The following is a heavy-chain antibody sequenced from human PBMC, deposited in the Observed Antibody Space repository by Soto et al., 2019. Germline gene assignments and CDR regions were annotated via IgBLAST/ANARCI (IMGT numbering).Heavy chain of an antibody. CDR3: AGGVGATDLLYYFDY. V-gene: IGHV3-11*06. CDR2: ISSSSSYT. Sequence: QVQLVESGGGLVKPGGSLRLSCAASGFTFSDYYMSWIRQAPGKGLEWVSYISSSSSYTNYADSVKGRFTISRDNAKNSLYLQMNSLRAEDTAVYYSAGGVGATDLLYYFDYWGQGTLVTVSS. D-gene: IGHD1-26*01. CDR1: GFTFSDYY. J-gene: IGHJ4*02.